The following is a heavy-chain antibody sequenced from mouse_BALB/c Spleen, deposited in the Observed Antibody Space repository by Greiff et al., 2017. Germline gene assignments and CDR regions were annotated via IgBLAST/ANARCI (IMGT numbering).Heavy chain of an antibody. Sequence: QVQLQQSDTELVKPGASVKISCKASGYTFTDHAIHWVKQRPEQGLEWIGYISPGNGDIKNNEKFKDKATLTADKSSSTAYMQLSSLTSEDSAVYYCARGGGFPSFAYWGQGTLVTVSA. J-gene: IGHJ3*01. CDR1: GYTFTDHA. CDR3: ARGGGFPSFAY. CDR2: ISPGNGDI. V-gene: IGHV1S53*03.